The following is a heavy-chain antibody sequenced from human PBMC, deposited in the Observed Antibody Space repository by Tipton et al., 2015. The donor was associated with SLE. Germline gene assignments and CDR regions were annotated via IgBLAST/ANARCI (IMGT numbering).Heavy chain of an antibody. J-gene: IGHJ5*02. Sequence: QLVQSGGGVVQPGRSLRLSCTASGFAFSSHGMHWVRQAPGKGLEWTAVIWHDGSRTLYADSVKGRFTISRDNPKNTLYLQMDSLRAEDTAVYFCARDLDLWGQGTLVTVSS. CDR1: GFAFSSHG. CDR3: ARDLDL. V-gene: IGHV3-33*01. CDR2: IWHDGSRT.